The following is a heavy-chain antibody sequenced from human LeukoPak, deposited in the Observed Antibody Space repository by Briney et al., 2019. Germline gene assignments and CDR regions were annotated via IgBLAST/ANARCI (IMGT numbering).Heavy chain of an antibody. J-gene: IGHJ4*02. Sequence: GGSLRLSCAASGFTFGSYSMNWVRQAPGKGLEWVSVIYSGGSTYYADSVKGRFTISRDNSKNTLYLQMNSLRAEDTAVYYCASLGYGYVRPGGRKQIDYWGQGTLVTVSS. CDR3: ASLGYGYVRPGGRKQIDY. CDR2: IYSGGST. V-gene: IGHV3-53*01. CDR1: GFTFGSYS. D-gene: IGHD5-18*01.